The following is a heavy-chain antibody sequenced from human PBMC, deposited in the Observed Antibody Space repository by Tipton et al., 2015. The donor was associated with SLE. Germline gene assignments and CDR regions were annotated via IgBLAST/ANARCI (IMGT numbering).Heavy chain of an antibody. CDR1: GGSFSGYY. V-gene: IGHV3-74*01. CDR2: INSDGSDK. CDR3: ARSRSFEYFQY. J-gene: IGHJ1*01. Sequence: LSLTCAVSGGSFSGYYWGWIRQPPGKGLEWVSRINSDGSDKIYADSVKGRFTISRDNAKNTFYLQMNSLRVDDTAVYYCARSRSFEYFQYWGQGTLVSVSS.